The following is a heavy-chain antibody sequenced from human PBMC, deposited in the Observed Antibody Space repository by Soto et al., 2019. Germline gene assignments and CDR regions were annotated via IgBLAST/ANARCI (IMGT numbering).Heavy chain of an antibody. CDR2: ISSSGSTI. Sequence: GGSLRLSCAASGFTFSSYEMNWVRQAPGKGLEWVSYISSSGSTIYYADSVKGRFTISRDNAKNSLYLQMNRLRAEDTAVYDCARELIAARWFEPWGQGTLVTVSS. V-gene: IGHV3-48*03. J-gene: IGHJ5*02. CDR3: ARELIAARWFEP. D-gene: IGHD6-6*01. CDR1: GFTFSSYE.